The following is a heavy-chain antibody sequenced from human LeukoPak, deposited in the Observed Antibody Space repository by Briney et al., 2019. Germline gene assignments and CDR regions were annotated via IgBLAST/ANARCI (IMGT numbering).Heavy chain of an antibody. J-gene: IGHJ4*02. Sequence: GGSLRLSCAASGFTFSSYWMHWVRQAPGKGLVWVSRINSDGSSTSYADSVKGRFAISRDNAKSTLFLQMSSLRTEDTAVYYCARDFKTEDGYNTYYFDYWGQGTLVTVSS. CDR2: INSDGSST. CDR1: GFTFSSYW. D-gene: IGHD5-24*01. V-gene: IGHV3-74*01. CDR3: ARDFKTEDGYNTYYFDY.